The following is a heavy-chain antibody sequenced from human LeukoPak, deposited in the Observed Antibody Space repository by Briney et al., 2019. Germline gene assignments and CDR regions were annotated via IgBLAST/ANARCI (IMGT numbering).Heavy chain of an antibody. J-gene: IGHJ3*02. V-gene: IGHV3-7*05. CDR2: IKQDGSEK. CDR3: ARGGSRGYDYNAFDI. Sequence: GGSLRLSCGASGFTFSSYWVSWVRQAPGKGLEWVANIKQDGSEKYYVDSVKGRFTISRDNAKNSLFLQMNSLRDEDTGIYYCARGGSRGYDYNAFDIWGQGTPVTASP. D-gene: IGHD3-22*01. CDR1: GFTFSSYW.